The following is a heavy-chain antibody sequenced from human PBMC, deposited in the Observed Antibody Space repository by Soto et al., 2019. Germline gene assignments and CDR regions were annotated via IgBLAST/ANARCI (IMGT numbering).Heavy chain of an antibody. V-gene: IGHV3-11*03. Sequence: PGGSLRLSCAASGFTFSDYYMSWIRQAPGKGLEWVSYISSSSSYTNYADSVKGRFTISRDNAKNSLYLQMNSLRAEDTAVYYCASPYYYDSSGYYYRGAFDIWGQGTMVTVSS. CDR2: ISSSSSYT. J-gene: IGHJ3*02. D-gene: IGHD3-22*01. CDR3: ASPYYYDSSGYYYRGAFDI. CDR1: GFTFSDYY.